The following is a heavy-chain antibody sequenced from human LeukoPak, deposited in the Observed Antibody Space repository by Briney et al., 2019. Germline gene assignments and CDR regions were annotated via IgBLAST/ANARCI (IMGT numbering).Heavy chain of an antibody. CDR2: IIPIFGTA. V-gene: IGHV1-69*06. Sequence: SVKVSCKASGGTFSSYAISWVRQAPGQGLEWMGGIIPIFGTANYAQKFQGRVTITADKSTSTAYMELSSLRSEDTAVYYCARPYSSSYKYYYYYMDVWGKGTTVTVSS. CDR1: GGTFSSYA. D-gene: IGHD6-6*01. J-gene: IGHJ6*03. CDR3: ARPYSSSYKYYYYYMDV.